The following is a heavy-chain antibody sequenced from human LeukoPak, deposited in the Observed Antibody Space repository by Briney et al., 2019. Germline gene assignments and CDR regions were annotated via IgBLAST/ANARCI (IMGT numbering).Heavy chain of an antibody. CDR3: ARELRYSSGFQH. Sequence: SETLSLTCTVSGGSISSYYWSWIRQPPGKGLEWIGYIYYSGSTNYNPSLKSRVTISVDTSKNQFFLKLSSVTAADTAVYYCARELRYSSGFQHWGQGTLVTVSS. D-gene: IGHD3-9*01. V-gene: IGHV4-59*01. CDR1: GGSISSYY. CDR2: IYYSGST. J-gene: IGHJ1*01.